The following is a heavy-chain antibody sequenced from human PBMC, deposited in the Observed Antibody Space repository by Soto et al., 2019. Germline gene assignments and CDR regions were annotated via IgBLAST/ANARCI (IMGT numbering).Heavy chain of an antibody. CDR3: AKDLGDSSADDGADY. Sequence: SGGSLRLSCAASGFTFSSYAMSWVRQAPGKGLEWVAVIRADGSNEYYADSVKGRFTISRDNSKNTLYVQMNSLRAEDTAVYYCAKDLGDSSADDGADYWGQGTLVTVSS. V-gene: IGHV3-30*04. J-gene: IGHJ4*02. CDR1: GFTFSSYA. CDR2: IRADGSNE. D-gene: IGHD6-25*01.